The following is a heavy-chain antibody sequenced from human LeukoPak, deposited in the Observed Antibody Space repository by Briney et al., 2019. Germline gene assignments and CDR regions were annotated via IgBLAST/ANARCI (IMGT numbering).Heavy chain of an antibody. CDR3: ARVPQGSSWPYYFDY. J-gene: IGHJ4*02. V-gene: IGHV1-69*04. CDR2: IVPILGTA. Sequence: ASVKVSCKASGGTFSTYAISWVRQAPGQGLEWVGRIVPILGTANYAQNFQGRVTITADRSATTAYMELSSLRSEDTAVYYCARVPQGSSWPYYFDYWGQGTLVTVSS. CDR1: GGTFSTYA. D-gene: IGHD6-13*01.